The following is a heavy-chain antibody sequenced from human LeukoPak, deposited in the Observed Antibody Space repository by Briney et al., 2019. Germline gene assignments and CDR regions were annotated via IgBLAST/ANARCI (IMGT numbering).Heavy chain of an antibody. D-gene: IGHD2-15*01. Sequence: SETLSLTCAVYGGSFSGYYWSWIRQPPGKGLEWIGEINHSGSTNYNPSLKSRVTISVDTSKNQFSLKLSSVTAADTAVYYCARVASRVYCSGGSCYLRGSWFDPWGQGTLVTVSS. V-gene: IGHV4-34*01. J-gene: IGHJ5*02. CDR3: ARVASRVYCSGGSCYLRGSWFDP. CDR2: INHSGST. CDR1: GGSFSGYY.